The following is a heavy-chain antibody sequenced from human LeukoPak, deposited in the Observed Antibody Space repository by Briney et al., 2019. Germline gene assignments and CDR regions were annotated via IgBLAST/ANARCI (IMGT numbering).Heavy chain of an antibody. D-gene: IGHD4-17*01. V-gene: IGHV4-61*01. CDR3: ARVHTTVTTYYFDY. J-gene: IGHJ4*02. Sequence: SETLSLTCTVSGGSVSSGSYYWSWIRQPPGKGLEWIGYIYYSGSTNYNPSLKSRVTISVDTSKNQFSLKLSSVTAADTAVYYRARVHTTVTTYYFDYWGQGTLVTVSS. CDR2: IYYSGST. CDR1: GGSVSSGSYY.